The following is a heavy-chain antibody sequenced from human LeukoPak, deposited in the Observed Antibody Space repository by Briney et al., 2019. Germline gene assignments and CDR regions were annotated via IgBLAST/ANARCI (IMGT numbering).Heavy chain of an antibody. CDR1: GGSFSGYY. V-gene: IGHV4-34*01. CDR2: INHSGST. Sequence: SETLSLTCAVYGGSFSGYYWSWIRQPPGKGLEWIGEINHSGSTNYNPSLKSRVTISVDTSKNQFSLKLSSVTAADTAVYYCASAYGNYWGQGTLVTVSS. CDR3: ASAYGNY. J-gene: IGHJ4*02. D-gene: IGHD4-17*01.